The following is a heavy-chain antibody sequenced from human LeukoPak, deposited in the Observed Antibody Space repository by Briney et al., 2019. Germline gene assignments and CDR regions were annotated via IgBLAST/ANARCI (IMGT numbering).Heavy chain of an antibody. CDR3: AKANVFGVLDYFDY. CDR2: ISGSGGTT. D-gene: IGHD3-3*01. J-gene: IGHJ4*02. Sequence: GGSLRLSCAASGFTFSRYSMKWVRQAPGKGLEWVSGISGSGGTTYYADSVKGRFTVSRDNSKNTLSLQMYSLRAEDTAIYYCAKANVFGVLDYFDYWGQGTLVTVSS. CDR1: GFTFSRYS. V-gene: IGHV3-23*01.